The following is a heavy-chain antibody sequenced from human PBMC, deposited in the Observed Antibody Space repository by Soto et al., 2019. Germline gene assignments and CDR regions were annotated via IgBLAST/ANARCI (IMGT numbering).Heavy chain of an antibody. CDR1: GYTFTNYG. V-gene: IGHV1-18*01. CDR3: ARDEQPAYYYYGMDV. Sequence: QVQLVQSGAEVKKPGASVKVSCKASGYTFTNYGISWVRQAPVQGLEGMGWVSAYNGNTNYAQKLQGRVTMTTDTSTSTAYMELRRLRSDDTAVYYCARDEQPAYYYYGMDVWGQGTTVTVSS. CDR2: VSAYNGNT. D-gene: IGHD2-2*01. J-gene: IGHJ6*02.